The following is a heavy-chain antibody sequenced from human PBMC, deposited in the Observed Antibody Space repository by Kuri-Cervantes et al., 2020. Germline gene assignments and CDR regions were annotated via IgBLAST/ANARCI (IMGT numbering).Heavy chain of an antibody. CDR1: GYTFTSYG. Sequence: SVKVSCKAPGYTFTSYGISWVRQAPGQGLEWMGRIIPILGIANYAQKFQGRVTITADKSTSTAYMELSSLRSEDTAVYYCARAPPYDILTGYYFDYWGQGTLVTVSS. J-gene: IGHJ4*02. CDR3: ARAPPYDILTGYYFDY. D-gene: IGHD3-9*01. V-gene: IGHV1-69*04. CDR2: IIPILGIA.